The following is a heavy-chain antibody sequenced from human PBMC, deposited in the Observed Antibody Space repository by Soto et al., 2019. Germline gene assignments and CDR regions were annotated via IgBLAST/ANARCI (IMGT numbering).Heavy chain of an antibody. J-gene: IGHJ6*02. D-gene: IGHD1-7*01. V-gene: IGHV1-69*02. CDR3: AHHFNGVLELGTSPPGGDNYGWDV. Sequence: QVQLVQSGAEVKKPGSSVKVSCKASGGTFSRYTFTWVRQAPGQGLEWMGRIIPILDIPNYAQNFQGRVTITAEQSTSKAYTELSRLTSDDTGVFYCAHHFNGVLELGTSPPGGDNYGWDVWGQGTTVTVSS. CDR2: IIPILDIP. CDR1: GGTFSRYT.